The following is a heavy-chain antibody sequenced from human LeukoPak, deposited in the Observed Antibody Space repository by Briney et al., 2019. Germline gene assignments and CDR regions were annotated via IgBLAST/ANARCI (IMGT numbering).Heavy chain of an antibody. CDR1: GDSVSSNSAA. Sequence: SQTLSPTCAISGDSVSSNSAAWNWIRQSPSRGLEWLGRTYYRSKWYNDYAVSVKSRIIINPDTSKNQFSLQLNSVTPEDTAVYYCARDKDTSGLCRFDPWGQGTLSPSPQ. CDR2: TYYRSKWYN. V-gene: IGHV6-1*01. CDR3: ARDKDTSGLCRFDP. D-gene: IGHD3-22*01. J-gene: IGHJ5*02.